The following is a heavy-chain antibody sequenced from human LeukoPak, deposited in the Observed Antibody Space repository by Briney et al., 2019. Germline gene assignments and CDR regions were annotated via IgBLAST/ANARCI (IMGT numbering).Heavy chain of an antibody. Sequence: SETLSLTCAVYGGSFSGYYWSWIRQPPGKGLEWSGEINHSGSTNYNPSLKSRVTISVDTSKNHFSLKLSSVTAADTAVYYCARDRITMVRGVISPKQYYYYGMDVWGQGTTVTVSS. V-gene: IGHV4-34*01. J-gene: IGHJ6*02. CDR1: GGSFSGYY. CDR3: ARDRITMVRGVISPKQYYYYGMDV. D-gene: IGHD3-10*01. CDR2: INHSGST.